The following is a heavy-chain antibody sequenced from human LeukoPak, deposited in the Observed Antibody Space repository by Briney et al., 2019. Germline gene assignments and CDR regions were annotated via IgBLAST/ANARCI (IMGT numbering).Heavy chain of an antibody. D-gene: IGHD6-6*01. J-gene: IGHJ4*02. Sequence: GASVRVSCKASGYTFTSYDINWVRQATGQGLEWMGWMNPNSGNTGYAQKFQDRVTITRNTSISTAYMELSSLRSEDTAVYYCARGLWQLEAGFDYWGQGTLVTVSS. V-gene: IGHV1-8*03. CDR3: ARGLWQLEAGFDY. CDR2: MNPNSGNT. CDR1: GYTFTSYD.